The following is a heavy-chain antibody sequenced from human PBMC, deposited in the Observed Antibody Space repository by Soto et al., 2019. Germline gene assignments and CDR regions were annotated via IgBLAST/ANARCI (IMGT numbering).Heavy chain of an antibody. Sequence: PGGSLRLSCAASGFSFSSYAMSWVRQAPGKGLEWVSSISGSGDRTYYADSVKGRFAISRDNSKNTLYLEMNILRVEDTALYYCAKAAPTYDILTGSYMYFYYYGMDVWGQGTTVTVSS. J-gene: IGHJ6*02. CDR2: ISGSGDRT. CDR1: GFSFSSYA. V-gene: IGHV3-23*01. D-gene: IGHD3-9*01. CDR3: AKAAPTYDILTGSYMYFYYYGMDV.